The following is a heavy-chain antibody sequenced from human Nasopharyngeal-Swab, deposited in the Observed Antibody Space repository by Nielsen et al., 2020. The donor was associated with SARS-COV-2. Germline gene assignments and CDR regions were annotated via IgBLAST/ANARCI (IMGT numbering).Heavy chain of an antibody. CDR2: ISSSSSDI. CDR3: AAPSRYCSSTRCTYYYYGMDG. Sequence: GESLKISCTASGFTFSSYTMNWVRQAPGKGLEWVSSISSSSSDIYYADSVKGRFTISRDNAKNSLYLQMDSLRAEDTAVYYCAAPSRYCSSTRCTYYYYGMDGWGQGTTVTVSS. D-gene: IGHD2-2*01. J-gene: IGHJ6*02. CDR1: GFTFSSYT. V-gene: IGHV3-21*06.